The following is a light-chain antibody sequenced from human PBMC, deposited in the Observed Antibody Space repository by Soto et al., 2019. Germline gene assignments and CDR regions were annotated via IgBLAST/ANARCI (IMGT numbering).Light chain of an antibody. J-gene: IGLJ1*01. CDR1: SSDVGGYKY. CDR2: EVN. CDR3: CSYGDNNYFA. V-gene: IGLV2-8*01. Sequence: QSVLTQPPSASGSPGQSVTISCTGTSSDVGGYKYVAWYQQRPGRAPKLMIYEVNRRPSGVPDRFSGSKSGNTASLTVSGLQADDEADYYCCSYGDNNYFAFGTGTKLTVL.